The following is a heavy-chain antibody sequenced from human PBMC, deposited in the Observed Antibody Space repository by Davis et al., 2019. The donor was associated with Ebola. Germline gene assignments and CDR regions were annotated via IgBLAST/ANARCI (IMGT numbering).Heavy chain of an antibody. D-gene: IGHD3-22*01. CDR3: ARPYTSGQGNAFNV. CDR1: GYNFATYW. J-gene: IGHJ3*01. Sequence: GGSLRLSCQSSGYNFATYWIGWVRQMPGKGLEWMGIIYPGDSDVRYSSSFQGHITISADRAISTTYLQWSSLRASDTALYYCARPYTSGQGNAFNVWGQGTVVTVSS. CDR2: IYPGDSDV. V-gene: IGHV5-51*01.